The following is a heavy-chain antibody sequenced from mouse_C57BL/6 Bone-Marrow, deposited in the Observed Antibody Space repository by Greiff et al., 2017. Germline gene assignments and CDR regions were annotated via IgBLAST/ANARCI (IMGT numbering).Heavy chain of an antibody. J-gene: IGHJ2*01. CDR1: GYTFTDYY. D-gene: IGHD1-1*01. CDR3: AIYYGGY. V-gene: IGHV1-19*01. Sequence: EVQLQQSGPVLVKPGASVKMSCKASGYTFTDYYMNWVKQSHGKSLEWIGVINPYNGGTSYNQKFKGKATLTVDKSSSTAYMELNSLTSDDSAVYYCAIYYGGYWCQGTTLTVSS. CDR2: INPYNGGT.